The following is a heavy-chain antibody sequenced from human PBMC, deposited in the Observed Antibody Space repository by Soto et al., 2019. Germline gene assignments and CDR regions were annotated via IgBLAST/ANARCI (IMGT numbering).Heavy chain of an antibody. V-gene: IGHV3-23*01. J-gene: IGHJ5*02. Sequence: EVQLLESGGGLVQPGGSLRLSCAASGFTFSSYAMSWVRQAPGKGLEWVSAISGSDGSTYYADSVKGRFTISRDNSQXTLYLQMNSLRAEDTAVYYCAKGGAQLLHYNWFDPWGQGTLVTVSS. CDR1: GFTFSSYA. D-gene: IGHD2-2*01. CDR2: ISGSDGST. CDR3: AKGGAQLLHYNWFDP.